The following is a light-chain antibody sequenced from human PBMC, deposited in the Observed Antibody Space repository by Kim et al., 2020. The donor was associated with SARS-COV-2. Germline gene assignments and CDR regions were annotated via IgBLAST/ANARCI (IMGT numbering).Light chain of an antibody. CDR1: QSGSSN. V-gene: IGKV3-15*01. Sequence: EIVMTQSPAPLSVSPGERATLSCRASQSGSSNLAWYQQKPGQAPRLLIYGASTRATGIPARFSGSGSGTEFTLTISSLQSEDFAVYYCQQYKNWPPEYTFGQGTRLEI. CDR2: GAS. CDR3: QQYKNWPPEYT. J-gene: IGKJ2*01.